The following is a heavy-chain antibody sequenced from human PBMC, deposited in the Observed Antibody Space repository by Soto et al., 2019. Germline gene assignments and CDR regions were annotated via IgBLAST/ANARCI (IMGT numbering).Heavy chain of an antibody. CDR3: TTDSYNSVTIVRFDY. Sequence: GRSLRLSCAASGLTFSNAGINWVRQAPREGLEWVGRVKSVAHGGTTDLAESVKGRFVISRDDSNNMVYLQMNSLRIEDSAVYYCTTDSYNSVTIVRFDYGGHGSLVTDS. V-gene: IGHV3-15*07. CDR1: GLTFSNAG. D-gene: IGHD3-22*01. CDR2: VKSVAHGGTT. J-gene: IGHJ4*01.